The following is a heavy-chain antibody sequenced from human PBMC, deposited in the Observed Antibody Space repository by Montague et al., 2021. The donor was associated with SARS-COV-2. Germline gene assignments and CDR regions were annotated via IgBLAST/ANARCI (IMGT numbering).Heavy chain of an antibody. CDR3: ARLSSDIGGYFWFDP. D-gene: IGHD1-26*01. Sequence: SETRSLTCAVSGGSISSDTWWTWVRQPPGKGLEWIGEISHSGGTNYNPSLKSRVTISVDKSKNQFSLNLNSVTAADTAVYYCARLSSDIGGYFWFDPWGQGTLVSVSS. V-gene: IGHV4-4*02. J-gene: IGHJ5*02. CDR2: ISHSGGT. CDR1: GGSISSDTW.